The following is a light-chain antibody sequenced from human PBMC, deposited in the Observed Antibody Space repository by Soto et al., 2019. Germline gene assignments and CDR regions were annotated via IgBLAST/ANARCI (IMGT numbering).Light chain of an antibody. Sequence: EIVLTQSPATLSLSPGKRATLSCRASQSVSNFLAWYQQKAGQAPRLLIYDTSNRAGGIPARFSGSGSGPDFTLTISSLEPEDFAVYYCQQRINWPLTFGGGTKVDIK. J-gene: IGKJ4*01. CDR1: QSVSNF. CDR2: DTS. CDR3: QQRINWPLT. V-gene: IGKV3-11*01.